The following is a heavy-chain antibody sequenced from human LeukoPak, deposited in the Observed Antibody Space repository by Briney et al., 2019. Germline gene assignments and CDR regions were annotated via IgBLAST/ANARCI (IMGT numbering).Heavy chain of an antibody. Sequence: PSETLSLTCAVYGVSFSNYYWSWIRQPPGKGLEWIGEINQSGSTNYSPSLKSRVTISVDTSKNQFSLKLSSLTAADTAVYYCARVVYCGGDCYSHFDYWGQGTLITVSS. J-gene: IGHJ4*02. CDR2: INQSGST. V-gene: IGHV4-34*01. CDR3: ARVVYCGGDCYSHFDY. CDR1: GVSFSNYY. D-gene: IGHD2-21*01.